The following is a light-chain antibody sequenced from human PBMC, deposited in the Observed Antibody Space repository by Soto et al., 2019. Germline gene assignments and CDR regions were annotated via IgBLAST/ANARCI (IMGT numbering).Light chain of an antibody. CDR1: QSVSSY. J-gene: IGKJ4*01. CDR2: DAS. CDR3: QHAAHLPHP. V-gene: IGKV3-11*01. Sequence: GVSQSPAALSLSPRERATLSCRASQSVSSYLAWYQQKPGQAPRLLIYDASRRATGIPDRFSGSGSGTEFTLTLISLQSEDFEVYYSQHAAHLPHPFAGGTKL.